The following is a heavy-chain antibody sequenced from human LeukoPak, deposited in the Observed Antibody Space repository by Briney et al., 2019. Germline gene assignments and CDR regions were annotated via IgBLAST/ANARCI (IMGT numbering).Heavy chain of an antibody. D-gene: IGHD5-12*01. CDR1: GFTFSSYT. Sequence: GGSLRLSCVASGFTFSSYTMNWVRQAPGKGLEWVSCITSSSSTIYYADSVKGRFTISRDNAKNSLYLQMNSLRDEDTAVYYCASGGSAYDYPFPYWGQGTLVTVSS. CDR2: ITSSSSTI. V-gene: IGHV3-48*02. J-gene: IGHJ4*02. CDR3: ASGGSAYDYPFPY.